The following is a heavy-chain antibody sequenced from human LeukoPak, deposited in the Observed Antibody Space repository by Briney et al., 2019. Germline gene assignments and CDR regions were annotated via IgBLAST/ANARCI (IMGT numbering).Heavy chain of an antibody. J-gene: IGHJ5*02. V-gene: IGHV1-69*01. D-gene: IGHD3-10*01. Sequence: AVKVSCKASGGTFSSYAISWVRQAPGQGVEWMGGIIPIFWTANYAQKFQGRVTITADESTSTAYMELSSLRSEDTAVYYCASLNLGGWFDPWGQGTLVTVSS. CDR3: ASLNLGGWFDP. CDR1: GGTFSSYA. CDR2: IIPIFWTA.